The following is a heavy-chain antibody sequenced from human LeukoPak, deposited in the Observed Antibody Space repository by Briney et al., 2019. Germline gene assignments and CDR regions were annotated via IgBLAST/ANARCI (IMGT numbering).Heavy chain of an antibody. CDR2: INHSGST. J-gene: IGHJ6*02. V-gene: IGHV4-34*01. D-gene: IGHD2-2*01. CDR3: ARLGGAVVPAAVYGMDV. CDR1: GGSFSGYY. Sequence: PSETLSLTCAAYGGSFSGYYWSWIRQPPGKGLEWIGEINHSGSTNYNPSLKSRVTISVDTSKNQFSLKLSSVTAADTAVYYCARLGGAVVPAAVYGMDVWGQGTTVTVSS.